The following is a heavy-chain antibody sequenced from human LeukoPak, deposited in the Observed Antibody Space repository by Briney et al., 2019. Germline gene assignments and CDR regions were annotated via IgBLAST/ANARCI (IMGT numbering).Heavy chain of an antibody. CDR2: ISSSSSTI. V-gene: IGHV3-48*01. J-gene: IGHJ4*02. D-gene: IGHD3-22*01. Sequence: PGGSLRLSCAASGFTFSSYGMTWVRQAPGKGLEWVSYISSSSSTIYYADSVKGRFTISRDNAKNSLYLQLNSLRAEDTAVYYCARGTPGAYYYDSSGYYIFDYWGQGTLVTVSS. CDR1: GFTFSSYG. CDR3: ARGTPGAYYYDSSGYYIFDY.